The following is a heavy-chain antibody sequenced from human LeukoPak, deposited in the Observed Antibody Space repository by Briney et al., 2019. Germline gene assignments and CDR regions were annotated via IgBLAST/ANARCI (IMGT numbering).Heavy chain of an antibody. CDR1: GFTLSNAW. CDR2: IKSKTDGGTT. CDR3: TTAITIFGVDEGDWFDP. J-gene: IGHJ5*02. Sequence: PGGSLRLSCEASGFTLSNAWMSWVRQAPGKGLEWVGRIKSKTDGGTTDYAAPVKGRFTISRDDSKNTLYLQMNSLKTEDTAVYYCTTAITIFGVDEGDWFDPWGQGTLVTVSS. D-gene: IGHD3-3*01. V-gene: IGHV3-15*01.